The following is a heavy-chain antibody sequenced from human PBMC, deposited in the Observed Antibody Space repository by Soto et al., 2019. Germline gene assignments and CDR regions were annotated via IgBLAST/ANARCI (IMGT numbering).Heavy chain of an antibody. D-gene: IGHD5-12*01. CDR1: GFTYSSHG. CDR3: ARDGQYRTDGFDI. J-gene: IGHJ3*02. CDR2: LSRGGGST. Sequence: PGGSLRLSCAASGFTYSSHGMSWVRQAPGKRLEWIAGLSRGGGSTYYAGSVKGRFTISRDNSKNTLDLIMNSLRVEDTALYYCARDGQYRTDGFDIWGQGTMVTVSS. V-gene: IGHV3-23*01.